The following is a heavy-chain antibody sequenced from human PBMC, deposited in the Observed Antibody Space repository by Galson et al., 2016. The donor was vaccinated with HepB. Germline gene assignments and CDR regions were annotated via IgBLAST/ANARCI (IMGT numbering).Heavy chain of an antibody. CDR2: ISGSGRIT. CDR1: GFTFSSYA. J-gene: IGHJ5*02. CDR3: VTDNLAYCGAVCYS. D-gene: IGHD2-21*02. Sequence: SLRLSCAASGFTFSSYAMMWVRQTPGKGLEWVSSISGSGRITYYADSVRGRFTISRDNSKSTLYLRMNSQRAEDTAVYYCVTDNLAYCGAVCYSWGQGTRVTVSS. V-gene: IGHV3-23*01.